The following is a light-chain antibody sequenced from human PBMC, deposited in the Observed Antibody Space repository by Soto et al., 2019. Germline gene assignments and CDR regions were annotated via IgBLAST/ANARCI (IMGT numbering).Light chain of an antibody. CDR2: GAS. CDR1: QSVSSN. J-gene: IGKJ1*01. Sequence: EIALSQSPAPLLVSPGERATLSCRPSQSVSSNLAWYQQKPGQAPRLLIYGASTRATGIPARFSGSGSGTEFTLTISSLQSEDFAVYYCQQYNNWPRTFGQGTKV. V-gene: IGKV3-15*01. CDR3: QQYNNWPRT.